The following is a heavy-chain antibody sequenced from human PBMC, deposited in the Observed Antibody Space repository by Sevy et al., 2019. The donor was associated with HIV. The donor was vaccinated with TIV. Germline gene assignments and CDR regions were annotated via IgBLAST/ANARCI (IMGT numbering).Heavy chain of an antibody. D-gene: IGHD3-22*01. V-gene: IGHV3-48*03. CDR3: ARKGGAYDIGFDP. Sequence: GGSLRLSCAASGFTFSSYEMTWARQAPGKGLEWVSSISSSGTTVYYGDSVEGRFTISRDNPKNSLYLQMNSLRAEDTAVYYCARKGGAYDIGFDPWGQGTLVTVSS. CDR2: ISSSGTTV. J-gene: IGHJ5*02. CDR1: GFTFSSYE.